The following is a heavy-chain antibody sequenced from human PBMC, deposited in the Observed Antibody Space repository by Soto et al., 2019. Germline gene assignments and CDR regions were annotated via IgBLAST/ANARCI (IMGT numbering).Heavy chain of an antibody. V-gene: IGHV3-73*01. CDR2: IRSKANNYAT. Sequence: GGSLRLSCAASGFTLSGSAVHWVRQAPGKGLEWVGRIRSKANNYATTYGAPVKGRFTISRDDSKSTAYLQMNSLKTEDTAVYFCSSPSRASCSGASCYDYWGQGTLVTVS. CDR1: GFTLSGSA. CDR3: SSPSRASCSGASCYDY. D-gene: IGHD2-15*01. J-gene: IGHJ4*02.